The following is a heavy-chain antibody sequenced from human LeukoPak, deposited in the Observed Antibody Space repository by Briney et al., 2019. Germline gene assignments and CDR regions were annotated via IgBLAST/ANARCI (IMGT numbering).Heavy chain of an antibody. Sequence: GASVKVSCKASGGTFSSYAISWVRQAPGQGLEGMGGIIPIFGTANYAQKFQGRVTITADESTSTAYMELSSLRSEDMAVYYCARGQGYCSSTSCPLDYWGQGTLVTVSS. J-gene: IGHJ4*02. D-gene: IGHD2-2*01. CDR2: IIPIFGTA. CDR3: ARGQGYCSSTSCPLDY. V-gene: IGHV1-69*13. CDR1: GGTFSSYA.